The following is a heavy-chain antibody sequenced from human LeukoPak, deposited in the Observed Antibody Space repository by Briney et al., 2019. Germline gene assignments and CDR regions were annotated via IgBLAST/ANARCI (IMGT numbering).Heavy chain of an antibody. CDR2: IYHSGST. V-gene: IGHV4-38-2*02. CDR3: ARLTNWFDP. J-gene: IGHJ5*02. Sequence: SETLSLTCTVSGYSISTGYYWGWIRQPPGKGLEWIGSIYHSGSTNYNPSLKSRVTISVDTSKNQFSLKLSSVTAADTAVYYCARLTNWFDPWGQGTLVTVSS. CDR1: GYSISTGYY.